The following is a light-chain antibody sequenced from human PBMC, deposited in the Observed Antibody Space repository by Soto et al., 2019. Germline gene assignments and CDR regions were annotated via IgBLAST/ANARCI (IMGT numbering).Light chain of an antibody. Sequence: QSVLTQPPSASGTPGQRVTISCSGSSSNVGGRNYVFWYHQLPTTAPRLLIYKTDQRPSGVPDRFSASRSGSSASLAISGLRSEDEGDYYCASWDDSLSAVLFGGGTKVTVL. CDR3: ASWDDSLSAVL. CDR1: SSNVGGRNY. J-gene: IGLJ2*01. V-gene: IGLV1-47*01. CDR2: KTD.